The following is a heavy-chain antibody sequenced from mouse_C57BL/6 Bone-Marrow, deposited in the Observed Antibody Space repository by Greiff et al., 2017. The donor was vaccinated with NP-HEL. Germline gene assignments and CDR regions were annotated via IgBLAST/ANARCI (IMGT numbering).Heavy chain of an antibody. V-gene: IGHV3-6*01. D-gene: IGHD1-1*01. J-gene: IGHJ4*01. Sequence: VQLKESGPGLVKPSQSLSLTCSVTGYSITSGYYWNWIRQFPGNKLEWMGYISYDGSNNYNPSLKNRISITRDTSKNQFFLKLNSVTTEDTATYYCARNYGSSPYAMDDWGQGTSVTVSS. CDR2: ISYDGSN. CDR3: ARNYGSSPYAMDD. CDR1: GYSITSGYY.